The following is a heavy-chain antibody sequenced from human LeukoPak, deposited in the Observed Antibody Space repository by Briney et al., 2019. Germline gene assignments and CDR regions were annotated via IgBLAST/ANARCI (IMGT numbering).Heavy chain of an antibody. J-gene: IGHJ4*02. Sequence: ASVKVSCKASGYTFTGPYIHWIRQAPGQGLEWMGWINPNSGGTKYAQKFQGRVTMTRDTSINTAYMELSRLRSDDTAVYYCARVEYCIEGVCVNFDYWGQGTLVTVST. CDR2: INPNSGGT. V-gene: IGHV1-2*02. D-gene: IGHD2-8*01. CDR3: ARVEYCIEGVCVNFDY. CDR1: GYTFTGPY.